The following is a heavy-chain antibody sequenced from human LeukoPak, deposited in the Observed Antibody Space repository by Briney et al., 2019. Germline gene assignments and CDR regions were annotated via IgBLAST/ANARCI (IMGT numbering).Heavy chain of an antibody. CDR3: AELGITMIGGV. V-gene: IGHV3-48*03. D-gene: IGHD3-10*02. J-gene: IGHJ6*04. Sequence: GGSLRLSCAASGFTFSSYEMNWVRQAPGKGLEWVSYISSSGSTIYYAYSVKGRFTISRDNAKNSLYLQMNSLRAEDTAVYYCAELGITMIGGVWGKGTTATISS. CDR1: GFTFSSYE. CDR2: ISSSGSTI.